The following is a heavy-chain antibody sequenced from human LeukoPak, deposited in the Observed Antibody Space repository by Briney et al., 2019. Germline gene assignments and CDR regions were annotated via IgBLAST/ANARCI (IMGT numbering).Heavy chain of an antibody. D-gene: IGHD2-21*02. CDR2: IYYSGST. CDR3: AILGGDENAFDI. Sequence: SETLSLTCAVYGGSFSGYYWSWIRQHPGKGLEWIGYIYYSGSTYYNPSLKSRVTISVDTSKNQFSLKLSSVTAADTAVYYCAILGGDENAFDIWGQGTMVTVSS. J-gene: IGHJ3*02. V-gene: IGHV4-31*11. CDR1: GGSFSGYY.